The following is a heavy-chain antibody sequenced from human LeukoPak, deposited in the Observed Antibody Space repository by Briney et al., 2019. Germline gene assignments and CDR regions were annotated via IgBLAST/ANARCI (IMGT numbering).Heavy chain of an antibody. CDR3: ARAEVPAAIKSGAFDI. CDR1: GFTFSSYA. J-gene: IGHJ3*02. D-gene: IGHD2-2*01. Sequence: GGSLRLSCAASGFTFSSYAMTWVRQAPDKGLEWVSAISGSDGSTYYADSVKGRFTISRDDSQNTLYLQMNSLRAEDTAVYYCARAEVPAAIKSGAFDIWGQGTMVTVSS. CDR2: ISGSDGST. V-gene: IGHV3-23*01.